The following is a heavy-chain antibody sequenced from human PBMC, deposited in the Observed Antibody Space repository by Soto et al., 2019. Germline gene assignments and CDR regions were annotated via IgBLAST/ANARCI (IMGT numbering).Heavy chain of an antibody. D-gene: IGHD6-19*01. CDR1: GGFVSSGSYY. V-gene: IGHV4-39*01. CDR2: IYYSGST. J-gene: IGHJ4*02. CDR3: ARQIAVAGTGFDY. Sequence: NPSETLSLTCAVYGGFVSSGSYYWSWIRQPPGKGLEWIGSIYYSGSTYYNPSLKSRVTISVDTSKNQFSLKLSSVTAADTVVYYCARQIAVAGTGFDYWGQGTLVTVSS.